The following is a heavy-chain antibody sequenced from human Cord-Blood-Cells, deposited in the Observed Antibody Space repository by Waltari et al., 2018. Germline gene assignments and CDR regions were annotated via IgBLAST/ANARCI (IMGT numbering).Heavy chain of an antibody. V-gene: IGHV1-3*01. CDR1: GYTFTSYA. J-gene: IGHJ4*02. Sequence: GASVKVSCKASGYTFTSYAMHWVRQAPGQRLEWMGWINAGNGNTKYSQKFQGRVTITRDTSASTAYMELSSLRSEDTAVYYCARSEYYGSGSYYPSDYWDQGTLVTVSS. D-gene: IGHD3-10*01. CDR2: INAGNGNT. CDR3: ARSEYYGSGSYYPSDY.